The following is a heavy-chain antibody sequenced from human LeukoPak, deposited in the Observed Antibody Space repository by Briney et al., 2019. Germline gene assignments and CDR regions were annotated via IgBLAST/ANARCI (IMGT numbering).Heavy chain of an antibody. D-gene: IGHD3-10*01. CDR2: IYYSGST. J-gene: IGHJ5*02. CDR1: GGSISSSSYY. Sequence: SETLSLTCTVSGGSISSSSYYWGWIRQPPGKGLEWIGSIYYSGSTYYNPSLKSRVTISVDTSKNQFSLKLSSVTAADTAVYYCARVFGSGSYYNGGNWFDPWGQGTLVTVSS. CDR3: ARVFGSGSYYNGGNWFDP. V-gene: IGHV4-39*07.